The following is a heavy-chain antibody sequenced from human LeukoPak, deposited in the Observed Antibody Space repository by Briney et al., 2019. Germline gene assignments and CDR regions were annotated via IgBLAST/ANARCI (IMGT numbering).Heavy chain of an antibody. CDR3: TRMTTGHDY. CDR1: GDSISSSTYY. V-gene: IGHV4-39*07. Sequence: SETPSLTCTVSGDSISSSTYYWGWIRQPPGKGLEWIGEINHSGYTNDSPSLKSRVTMSIDTSRKQFSLNLRSVTVADTAVYYCTRMTTGHDYWGQGTLVTVSS. D-gene: IGHD4-17*01. CDR2: INHSGYT. J-gene: IGHJ4*02.